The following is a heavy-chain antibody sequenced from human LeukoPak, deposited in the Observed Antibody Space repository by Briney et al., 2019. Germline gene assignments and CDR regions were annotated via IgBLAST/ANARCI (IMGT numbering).Heavy chain of an antibody. V-gene: IGHV3-23*01. CDR1: GFAFSNYA. D-gene: IGHD3-10*01. CDR2: ISGGGINT. Sequence: GGSLRLSCAASGFAFSNYAMSRVRQAPGKGLEWVSGISGGGINTYYADSVEGRFTISRDNSKDTLWLQMNSLRVEDTAVYYCAKKGRGNDAFDIWGQGTMVTVSS. CDR3: AKKGRGNDAFDI. J-gene: IGHJ3*02.